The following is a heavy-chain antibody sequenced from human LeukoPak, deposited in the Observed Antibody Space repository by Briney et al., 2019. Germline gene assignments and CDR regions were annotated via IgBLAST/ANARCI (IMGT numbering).Heavy chain of an antibody. D-gene: IGHD4/OR15-4a*01. CDR3: ARASGRRGAIHPPYYFDY. CDR1: GGSISSYY. J-gene: IGHJ4*02. Sequence: PSETLSLTCTVSGGSISSYYWSWIRQPAGKGLEWIGRIYTSGSTNYNPSLKSRVTMSVDTSKNQFYLKLSSVTAADTAVYYCARASGRRGAIHPPYYFDYWGQGTLVTVSS. V-gene: IGHV4-4*07. CDR2: IYTSGST.